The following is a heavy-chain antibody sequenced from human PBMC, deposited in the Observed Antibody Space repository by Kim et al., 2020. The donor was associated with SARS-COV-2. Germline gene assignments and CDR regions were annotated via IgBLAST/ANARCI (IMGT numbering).Heavy chain of an antibody. Sequence: GGSLRLSCAASGFTFSNAWMSWVRQAPGKGLEWVGRIKSKTDGGTTDYAAPVKGRFTISRDDSKNTLYLQMNSLKTEDTAVYYCTTNYQARRVFDYWGQGTLGTVSS. CDR3: TTNYQARRVFDY. J-gene: IGHJ4*02. D-gene: IGHD6-6*01. CDR1: GFTFSNAW. V-gene: IGHV3-15*01. CDR2: IKSKTDGGTT.